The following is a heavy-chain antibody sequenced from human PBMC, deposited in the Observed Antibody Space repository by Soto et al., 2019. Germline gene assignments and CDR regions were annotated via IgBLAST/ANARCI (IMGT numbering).Heavy chain of an antibody. CDR2: IYYDGSI. CDR3: ARRKVGAYGATDV. D-gene: IGHD1-26*01. V-gene: IGHV4-31*03. J-gene: IGHJ4*02. CDR1: GDSISRGGFN. Sequence: SETLSLTCTVSGDSISRGGFNWGWVRHRPGKGLEWIGDIYYDGSIFYNPSLRSRTSISSDQSKHAVFLRLSSMSATDTDVYYCARRKVGAYGATDVWGQGMLVTVSS.